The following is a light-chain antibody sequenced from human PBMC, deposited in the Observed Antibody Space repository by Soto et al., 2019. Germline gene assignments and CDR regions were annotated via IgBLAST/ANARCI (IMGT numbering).Light chain of an antibody. J-gene: IGKJ3*01. CDR2: NTS. CDR3: QHYGGSFI. Sequence: EIVLTQSPGTLSLSPGEGATVSCRVSQSINSKSLVWYQRKFGQAPRLLIYNTSTRATGIPDRFSGNGSGTDFTLSISGLEPEDFAVYYCQHYGGSFIFGPGTKVDFK. CDR1: QSINSKS. V-gene: IGKV3-20*01.